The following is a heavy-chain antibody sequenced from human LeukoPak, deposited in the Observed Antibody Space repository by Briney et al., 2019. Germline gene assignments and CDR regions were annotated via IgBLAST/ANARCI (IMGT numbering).Heavy chain of an antibody. CDR2: IYYSGST. CDR1: GGSISSYY. V-gene: IGHV4-59*12. J-gene: IGHJ3*02. CDR3: ARAVVVVAATRRAFDI. D-gene: IGHD2-15*01. Sequence: SETLSLTCTVSGGSISSYYWSWIRQPPGKGLEWIGYIYYSGSTNYNPSLKSRVTISVDTSKSQFSLKLSSVTAADTAVYYCARAVVVVAATRRAFDIWGQGTMVTVSS.